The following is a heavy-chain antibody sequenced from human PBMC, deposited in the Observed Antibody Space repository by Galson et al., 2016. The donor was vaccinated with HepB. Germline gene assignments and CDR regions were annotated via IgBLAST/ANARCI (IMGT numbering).Heavy chain of an antibody. Sequence: SLRLSCAASGFNFGDYYMTWIRQAPGKGLEWISYISGSGSYTKYADSLKGRFSISRDNAKNSVYLQMNSLRAEDTALYYCAKRLVPAALGQGLDLWGQGTMVSVSS. CDR3: AKRLVPAALGQGLDL. CDR1: GFNFGDYY. J-gene: IGHJ3*01. D-gene: IGHD2-2*01. CDR2: ISGSGSYT. V-gene: IGHV3-11*03.